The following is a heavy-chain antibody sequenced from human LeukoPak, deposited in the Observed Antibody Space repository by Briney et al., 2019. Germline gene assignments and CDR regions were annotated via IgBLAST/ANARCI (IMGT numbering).Heavy chain of an antibody. V-gene: IGHV1-18*01. CDR1: GFTFTSYG. CDR2: ICAYNGNT. D-gene: IGHD6-13*01. J-gene: IGHJ6*01. CDR3: TRACSSSWYGFYYHYGMDV. Sequence: ASVKVSCTATGFTFTSYGISWVRRARCQGHDWMGWICAYNGNTNYAQKLHGRVTMTTDTSTSTAYMALRSLASGDTTVYYCTRACSSSWYGFYYHYGMDVWGQGTTVTVSS.